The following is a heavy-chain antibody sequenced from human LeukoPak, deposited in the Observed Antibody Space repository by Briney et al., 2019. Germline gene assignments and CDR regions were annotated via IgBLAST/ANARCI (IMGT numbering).Heavy chain of an antibody. V-gene: IGHV3-53*01. J-gene: IGHJ4*02. CDR2: IYSGGST. CDR3: ARDPLPGIAVAGTRSH. CDR1: GFTISSYA. D-gene: IGHD6-19*01. Sequence: PGGSLRLSCAASGFTISSYAMSWVRQAPGKGLEWVSVIYSGGSTYYADSVKGRFTISRDNSKNTLYLQMNSLRAEDTAVYYCARDPLPGIAVAGTRSHWGQGTLVTVSS.